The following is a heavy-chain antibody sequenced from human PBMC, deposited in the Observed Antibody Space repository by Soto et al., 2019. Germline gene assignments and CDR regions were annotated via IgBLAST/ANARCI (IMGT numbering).Heavy chain of an antibody. CDR2: IGSSSGYI. CDR1: GFTLSSNS. J-gene: IGHJ4*02. Sequence: GGSLRLSCAASGFTLSSNSMNWVRQAPGKGLEWVSSIGSSSGYIYYADSVKGRFTISRDNAKNSLYLQMNSLRAEDTAVYYCASGPGLDYWGQGTLVTVSS. V-gene: IGHV3-21*01. CDR3: ASGPGLDY.